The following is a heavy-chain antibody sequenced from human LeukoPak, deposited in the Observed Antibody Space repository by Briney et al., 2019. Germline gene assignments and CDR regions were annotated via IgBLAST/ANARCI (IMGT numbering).Heavy chain of an antibody. V-gene: IGHV4-59*01. Sequence: SETLSLTCTVSGVSISSYYWSWIRQPPGKGLEWVGYIYYSGSTKYNPSLKSRVTISVKTSKNQFYLKLRSVTAADTAVYYCARVTGYTIEDYFDYWGQGNLVTVSS. CDR2: IYYSGST. CDR3: ARVTGYTIEDYFDY. J-gene: IGHJ4*02. CDR1: GVSISSYY. D-gene: IGHD3-9*01.